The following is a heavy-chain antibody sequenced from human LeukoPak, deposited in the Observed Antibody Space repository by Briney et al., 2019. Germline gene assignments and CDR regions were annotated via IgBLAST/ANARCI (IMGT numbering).Heavy chain of an antibody. Sequence: PSETLSLTCTVSGGSISSSSYYWSWIRQPPGKGLEWIGYIYYSGSTNYNPSLKSRVTISVDTSKNQFPLKLSSVTAADTAVYYCARGRSSMVRGYYYYYMDVWGKGTTVTISS. CDR2: IYYSGST. CDR1: GGSISSSSYY. D-gene: IGHD3-10*01. J-gene: IGHJ6*03. CDR3: ARGRSSMVRGYYYYYMDV. V-gene: IGHV4-61*01.